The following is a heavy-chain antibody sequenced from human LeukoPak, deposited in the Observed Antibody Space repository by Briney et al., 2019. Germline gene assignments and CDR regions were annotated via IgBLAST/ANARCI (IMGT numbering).Heavy chain of an antibody. CDR1: GGSISSYY. CDR2: IYYSGST. V-gene: IGHV4-59*01. D-gene: IGHD6-6*01. CDR3: ARVVQLTPPPSYYYYYYMDV. Sequence: SETLSLTCTVSGGSISSYYWSWIRQPSGKGLEWIGYIYYSGSTNYNPSLKSRVTISLDTSKNQFSLKLSSVTAADTAVYYCARVVQLTPPPSYYYYYYMDVWGKGTTVTVSS. J-gene: IGHJ6*03.